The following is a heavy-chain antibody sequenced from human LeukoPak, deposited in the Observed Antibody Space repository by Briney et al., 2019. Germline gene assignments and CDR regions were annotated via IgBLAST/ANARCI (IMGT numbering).Heavy chain of an antibody. CDR2: INGDGRSS. J-gene: IGHJ4*02. D-gene: IGHD3-16*01. CDR1: GFTFTTYW. Sequence: GGSLRLSCAASGFTFTTYWMHWVRQAPGRGLVWVSRINGDGRSSNYADSVKGRFTISRDNARNTLYLQMNSLRAEDTALYYCARTSPTSHFDFWCQGTLVTVSS. V-gene: IGHV3-74*01. CDR3: ARTSPTSHFDF.